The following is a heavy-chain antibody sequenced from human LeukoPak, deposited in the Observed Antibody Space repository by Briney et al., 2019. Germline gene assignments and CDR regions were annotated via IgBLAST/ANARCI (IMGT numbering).Heavy chain of an antibody. CDR2: LNPSGGST. J-gene: IGHJ4*02. Sequence: ASVKVSCRASGYTFTNYYMHWVRQAPGQGLEWMGLLNPSGGSTSYAQRFQGRVTMTRDMSTSTVYMELSSLRSEDTAMYYCARGGRVSSGWYGYHYWGQGTLVTVSS. V-gene: IGHV1-46*01. CDR1: GYTFTNYY. D-gene: IGHD6-19*01. CDR3: ARGGRVSSGWYGYHY.